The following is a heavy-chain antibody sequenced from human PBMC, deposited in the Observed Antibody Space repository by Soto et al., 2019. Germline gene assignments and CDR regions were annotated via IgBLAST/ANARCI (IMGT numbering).Heavy chain of an antibody. D-gene: IGHD3-10*02. CDR2: ISGSGGST. J-gene: IGHJ5*02. V-gene: IGHV3-23*01. CDR3: AKESPMLGESILGGNFNWFDP. Sequence: PGGALRLSCSAPGFTFCSYALSWVRPAPGEGVGWGSAISGSGGSTYYADSVKGRFTISRDNSKNTLYLQMNSLRAEDTAVYYCAKESPMLGESILGGNFNWFDPWGQGTLVTVSS. CDR1: GFTFCSYA.